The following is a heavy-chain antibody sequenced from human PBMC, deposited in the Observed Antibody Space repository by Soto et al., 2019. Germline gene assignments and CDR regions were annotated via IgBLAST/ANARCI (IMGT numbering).Heavy chain of an antibody. CDR3: SSDPRSIIGTTSSEDFQH. Sequence: QAQLMQSGAEVKKPGSSVKVSCKASGGTFSGYAINWVRQAPGQGLEWMGGIIPLLGITDYGQKFQGRITIAADESTGTAYMDLRGLRSEDTAVYYCSSDPRSIIGTTSSEDFQHWGQGTLVSGSS. J-gene: IGHJ1*01. CDR1: GGTFSGYA. V-gene: IGHV1-69*01. D-gene: IGHD1-20*01. CDR2: IIPLLGIT.